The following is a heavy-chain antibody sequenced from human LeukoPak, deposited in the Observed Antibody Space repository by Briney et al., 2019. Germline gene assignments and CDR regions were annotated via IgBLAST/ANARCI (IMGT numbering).Heavy chain of an antibody. CDR1: GGSISSYY. V-gene: IGHV4-4*07. Sequence: SETLSLTCTVSGGSISSYYWSWIRQPAGKGLEWIGRIYGSGGTNFNSSLKSRVTMSADTSKNQFSLKLSSVTAADTAVYYCAREGITIFGVVIPYYMDVWGKGTTVTVSS. CDR3: AREGITIFGVVIPYYMDV. D-gene: IGHD3-3*01. J-gene: IGHJ6*03. CDR2: IYGSGGT.